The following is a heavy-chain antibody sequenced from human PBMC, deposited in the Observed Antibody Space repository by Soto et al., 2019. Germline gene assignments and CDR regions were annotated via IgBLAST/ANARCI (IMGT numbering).Heavy chain of an antibody. Sequence: QVQLVQSGAEVKKPGSSVKVSCKASGGTFSSYAISWVRQAPGQGLEWMGGIIPIFGTANYAQKFQGRVTNTADESTSTAYRELSSLRSEDTAVYYCERDLCGGDCLNWFDRWGQGTLVTVSS. CDR2: IIPIFGTA. J-gene: IGHJ5*02. CDR3: ERDLCGGDCLNWFDR. V-gene: IGHV1-69*01. D-gene: IGHD2-21*02. CDR1: GGTFSSYA.